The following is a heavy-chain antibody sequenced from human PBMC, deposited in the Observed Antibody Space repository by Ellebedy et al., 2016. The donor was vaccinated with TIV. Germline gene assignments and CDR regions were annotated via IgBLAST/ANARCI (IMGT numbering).Heavy chain of an antibody. CDR1: GYTFSSCG. CDR2: ISVYNGDT. D-gene: IGHD6-19*01. Sequence: ASVKVSCKASGYTFSSCGLSWVRQAPGQGLEWMGWISVYNGDTNYSQKFQGSVTMTADTSTNTAHMELRSLRSDDTAVYYCARDLRGQWLPGGGWFDPWGQGTLVTVSS. J-gene: IGHJ5*02. V-gene: IGHV1-18*04. CDR3: ARDLRGQWLPGGGWFDP.